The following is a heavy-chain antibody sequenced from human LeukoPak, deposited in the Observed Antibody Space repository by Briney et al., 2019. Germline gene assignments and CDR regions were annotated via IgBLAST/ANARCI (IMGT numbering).Heavy chain of an antibody. D-gene: IGHD1-26*01. CDR1: GFTFSSYG. Sequence: QPGGSLRLSCAASGFTFSSYGMHWVRQAPGKGLEWVAVISYDGSNKYYADSVKGRFTISRDNSKNTLYLQMNSLRAEDTAVYYCARAPRWGQGTIDYWGQGTLVTVSS. J-gene: IGHJ4*02. CDR2: ISYDGSNK. V-gene: IGHV3-30*03. CDR3: ARAPRWGQGTIDY.